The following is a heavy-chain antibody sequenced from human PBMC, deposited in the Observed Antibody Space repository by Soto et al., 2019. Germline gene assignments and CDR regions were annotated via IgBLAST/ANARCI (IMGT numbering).Heavy chain of an antibody. CDR3: ARPPPVMYYYDSSGYLDYFDY. V-gene: IGHV4-39*01. Sequence: SETLSLTCTVSGGSISSSSYYWGWIRQPPXKGLEWIGSIYYSGSTYYNPSLKSRVTISVDTSKNQFSLKLSSVTAADTAVYYCARPPPVMYYYDSSGYLDYFDYWGQGTLVTVSS. J-gene: IGHJ4*02. D-gene: IGHD3-22*01. CDR2: IYYSGST. CDR1: GGSISSSSYY.